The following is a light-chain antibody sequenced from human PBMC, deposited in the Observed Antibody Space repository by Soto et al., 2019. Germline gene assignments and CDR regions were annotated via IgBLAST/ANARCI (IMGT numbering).Light chain of an antibody. CDR3: QQYGSSPLT. CDR1: QTVSSSY. J-gene: IGKJ4*01. CDR2: SVS. V-gene: IGKV3-20*01. Sequence: EIVLTQSPGTLSLSPGERATLSCRASQTVSSSYLAWYQQKPGQAPRLLIYSVSSRATGIPDRFSGSGSGTDFTLTISRLEPEDFAVYYRQQYGSSPLTFGGGTKVEIK.